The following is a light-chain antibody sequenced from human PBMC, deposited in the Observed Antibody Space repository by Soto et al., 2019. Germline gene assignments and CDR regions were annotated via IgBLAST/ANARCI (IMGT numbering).Light chain of an antibody. CDR3: QQYGSSPWT. V-gene: IGKV3-20*01. Sequence: EIVLTQSPGTLSLSPGERATLSCRASQSVSSSYLAWYQQKPGQAPRLLIYGASSRATGIPDRFSGSGSVTDFTLTMSRLEPEDFAVYYCQQYGSSPWTFGQGTKVEIK. CDR2: GAS. CDR1: QSVSSSY. J-gene: IGKJ1*01.